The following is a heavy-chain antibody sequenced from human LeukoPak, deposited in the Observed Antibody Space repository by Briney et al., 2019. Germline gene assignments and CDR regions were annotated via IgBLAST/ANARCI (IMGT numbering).Heavy chain of an antibody. CDR3: ARDGGATMVRGVATYDS. V-gene: IGHV3-21*01. J-gene: IGHJ4*02. Sequence: GGSLRLSCAASGFTFSSYSMNWVRQAPGKGLEWVSSISSSSSYIYYADSVKGRFTISRDNTKNSLYLQMNSLRAEDTAVYYCARDGGATMVRGVATYDSWGQGTLVTVSS. D-gene: IGHD3-10*01. CDR1: GFTFSSYS. CDR2: ISSSSSYI.